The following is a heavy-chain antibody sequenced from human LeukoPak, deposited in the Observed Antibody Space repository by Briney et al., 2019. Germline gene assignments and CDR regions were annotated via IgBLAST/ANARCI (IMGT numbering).Heavy chain of an antibody. CDR1: GFTFSSHW. Sequence: GGSLRLSCAASGFTFSSHWMSWVRQAPGRGLESVANIKQDGSEKYYVDSVKGRFTISRDNAKNSLYLQMNSLRAEDTAVYYCARGLYNRNYWGQGTLVTVSS. J-gene: IGHJ4*02. CDR2: IKQDGSEK. V-gene: IGHV3-7*01. D-gene: IGHD1-14*01. CDR3: ARGLYNRNY.